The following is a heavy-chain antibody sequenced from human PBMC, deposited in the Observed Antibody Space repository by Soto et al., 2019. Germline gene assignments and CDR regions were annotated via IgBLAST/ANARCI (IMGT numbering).Heavy chain of an antibody. CDR1: GFTFSSYD. V-gene: IGHV3-13*01. D-gene: IGHD6-13*01. Sequence: EVQLVESGGGLVQPGGSLRLSCAASGFTFSSYDMHWVRQATGKGLEWVSAIGTAGDTYYPGSVKGRFTISRENAKNSWYIQMNSLRAEDTAVHYCARVVAAAGRFRDRPANERYYYGMDVWGQGTTGTVSS. CDR2: IGTAGDT. J-gene: IGHJ6*02. CDR3: ARVVAAAGRFRDRPANERYYYGMDV.